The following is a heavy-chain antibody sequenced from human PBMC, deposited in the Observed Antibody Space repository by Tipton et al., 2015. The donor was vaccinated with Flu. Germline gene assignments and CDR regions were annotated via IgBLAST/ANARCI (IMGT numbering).Heavy chain of an antibody. Sequence: TLSLTCTVSGGSISSSSYYWGWIRQPPGKGLEWIGSIYYSGSTNYNPALRSRVTISEDTSKNQFSLRLSSVTAADTAVYYCAKVSSSWYEDSAFDIWGQGTMVTVSS. D-gene: IGHD6-13*01. CDR1: GGSISSSSYY. CDR2: IYYSGST. V-gene: IGHV4-39*07. CDR3: AKVSSSWYEDSAFDI. J-gene: IGHJ3*02.